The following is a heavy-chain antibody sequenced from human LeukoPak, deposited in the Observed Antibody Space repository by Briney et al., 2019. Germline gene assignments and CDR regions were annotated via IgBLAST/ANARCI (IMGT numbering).Heavy chain of an antibody. J-gene: IGHJ4*02. CDR1: GFTFSSHW. CDR2: ISGSGGST. D-gene: IGHD2-15*01. V-gene: IGHV3-23*01. CDR3: AKDRTPGGGGYFDY. Sequence: PGGSLRLSCVDSGFTFSSHWMTWVRQAPGKGLEWVSAISGSGGSTYYADSVKGRFTISRDNSKNTLYLQMNSLRAEDTAVYYCAKDRTPGGGGYFDYWGQGTLVTVSS.